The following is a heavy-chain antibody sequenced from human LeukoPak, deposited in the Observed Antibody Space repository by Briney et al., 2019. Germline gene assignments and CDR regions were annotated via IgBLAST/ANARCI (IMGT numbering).Heavy chain of an antibody. J-gene: IGHJ5*02. CDR2: IYYSGDT. CDR1: DGAIAGYS. Sequence: PSETLSLTCTVSDGAIAGYSWSWIRQPPGKGLEWIGYIYYSGDTNYNPSLQSRVTVSVDTSKNQFSLKLNSVTGADTAVYYCARTLGGTNSIRFDPWGQGTLVTVSS. V-gene: IGHV4-59*08. D-gene: IGHD1-26*01. CDR3: ARTLGGTNSIRFDP.